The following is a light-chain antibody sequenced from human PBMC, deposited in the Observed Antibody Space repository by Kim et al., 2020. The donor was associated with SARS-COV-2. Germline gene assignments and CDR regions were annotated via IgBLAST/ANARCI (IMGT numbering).Light chain of an antibody. CDR3: SSYASDTTVV. CDR2: DVR. CDR1: TSDIGRSNF. Sequence: GQSITISCTGTTSDIGRSNFVSWYQHHPGKAPKLVIFDVRIRPSGVSDRFSGSKSGNTASLTISGLQTGDEADYYCSSYASDTTVVFGGGTKLTVL. J-gene: IGLJ2*01. V-gene: IGLV2-14*03.